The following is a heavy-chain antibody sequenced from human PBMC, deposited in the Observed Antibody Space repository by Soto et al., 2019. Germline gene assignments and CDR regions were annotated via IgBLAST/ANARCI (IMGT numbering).Heavy chain of an antibody. CDR3: ERLSLQLTGSDY. Sequence: QITLKESGPTLVKPTQTLTLTCTFSGFSLSTSGVGVGWIRQPTGKALEWLALIYWDDDKRYSPSLKSRLTITKHTAKNQVVLTMTNMDPVDTATYCCERLSLQLTGSDYWGQGTLVTVSS. V-gene: IGHV2-5*02. CDR2: IYWDDDK. D-gene: IGHD7-27*01. CDR1: GFSLSTSGVG. J-gene: IGHJ4*02.